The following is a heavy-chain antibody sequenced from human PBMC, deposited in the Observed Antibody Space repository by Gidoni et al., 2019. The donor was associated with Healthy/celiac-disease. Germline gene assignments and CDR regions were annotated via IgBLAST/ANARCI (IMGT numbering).Heavy chain of an antibody. Sequence: QVKLVESGGGVVQPGRSLRLSCEASGFPFSTYAIHWVRQAPGRGLERVAVMSYDVSTKRYADSVKGRFTISRDNSKNTLFLQMNSLRAEDTAVYYCACLNYDLWSGYSPGPGIVTDSWGQGTLVTVSS. CDR1: GFPFSTYA. D-gene: IGHD3-3*01. CDR2: MSYDVSTK. V-gene: IGHV3-30*14. J-gene: IGHJ4*02. CDR3: ACLNYDLWSGYSPGPGIVTDS.